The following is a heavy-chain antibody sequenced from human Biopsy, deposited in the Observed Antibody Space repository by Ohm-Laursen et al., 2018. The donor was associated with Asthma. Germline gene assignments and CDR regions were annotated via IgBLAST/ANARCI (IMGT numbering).Heavy chain of an antibody. V-gene: IGHV1-24*01. Sequence: ASVKVSCKASGYILTDLSMHWVRQAPGQGLEWMGGHDHEEGGTVNARRFQGRVTMTEDTSTDTAYMELGSLSSDDTAVYYCASDFPKDYVRYNFQFWGQGTLVTVSS. CDR3: ASDFPKDYVRYNFQF. CDR2: HDHEEGGT. J-gene: IGHJ4*02. CDR1: GYILTDLS. D-gene: IGHD4-17*01.